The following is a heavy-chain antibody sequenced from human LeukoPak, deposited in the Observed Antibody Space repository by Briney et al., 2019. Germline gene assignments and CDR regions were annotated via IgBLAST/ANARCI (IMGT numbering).Heavy chain of an antibody. Sequence: ASVKVSCKASGYTFTGYYMHWVRQAPGQGLEWMGWINPNSGGTNYAQKFQGRVTMTRDTSISTAYMELSRLRSDDTAVYYCARNGDSPITPYSYGPDYWGQGTLVTVSS. CDR3: ARNGDSPITPYSYGPDY. V-gene: IGHV1-2*02. J-gene: IGHJ4*02. D-gene: IGHD5-18*01. CDR2: INPNSGGT. CDR1: GYTFTGYY.